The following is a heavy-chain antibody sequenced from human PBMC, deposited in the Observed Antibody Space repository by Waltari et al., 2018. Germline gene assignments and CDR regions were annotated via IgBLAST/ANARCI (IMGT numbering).Heavy chain of an antibody. J-gene: IGHJ4*02. CDR2: IKEDGSKK. Sequence: EVQLAASGGGFVQPGGSLRLSCAGSGLPFSGNWLAWVRQAPGKGLEWVANIKEDGSKKNYEDSVEGRFTISRDNAKNTLFLQMNSLRAEDTALYYCVRHGFWNFDFWGQGTLVTVSS. CDR1: GLPFSGNW. V-gene: IGHV3-7*01. D-gene: IGHD3-3*01. CDR3: VRHGFWNFDF.